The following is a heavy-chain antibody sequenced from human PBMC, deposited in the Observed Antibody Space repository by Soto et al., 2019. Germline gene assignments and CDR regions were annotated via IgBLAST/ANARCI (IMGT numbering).Heavy chain of an antibody. CDR2: ISGSGGST. D-gene: IGHD5-12*01. CDR3: AKDSDYVGGYGQKDY. V-gene: IGHV3-23*01. J-gene: IGHJ4*02. CDR1: GFTVSSNY. Sequence: PGGSLRLSCAASGFTVSSNYMSWVRQAPGKGLEWVSAISGSGGSTYYADSVKGRFTISRDNSKNTLYLQMNSLRAEDTAVYYCAKDSDYVGGYGQKDYWGQGTLVTVSS.